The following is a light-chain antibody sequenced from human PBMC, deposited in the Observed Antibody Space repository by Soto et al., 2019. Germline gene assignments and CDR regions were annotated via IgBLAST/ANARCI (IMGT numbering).Light chain of an antibody. CDR1: QSVTNY. V-gene: IGKV1-39*01. CDR3: QQSYSIPWT. Sequence: DIQMTQSPSSLSASVGDRVTITCRASQSVTNYLNWYQQKPGKAPKLLIYAASSLQSGVPSRFSGSGSGTEFTLTINSLQPEDFATYYCQQSYSIPWTFGQGTKVEIK. J-gene: IGKJ1*01. CDR2: AAS.